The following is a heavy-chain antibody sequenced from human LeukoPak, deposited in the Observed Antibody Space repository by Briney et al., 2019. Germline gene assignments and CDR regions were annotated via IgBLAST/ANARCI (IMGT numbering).Heavy chain of an antibody. CDR2: IYYSGST. CDR3: ARHTIRGYDVSTFDY. V-gene: IGHV4-39*01. Sequence: SETLSLTCTVSGGSISSSSYYWGWIRQPPGKGREWIVSIYYSGSTYYNPSLKSRVTISVDTSKNQSSLKLSSVTAADTAVYYCARHTIRGYDVSTFDYWGQGTLVTVSS. J-gene: IGHJ4*02. D-gene: IGHD5-12*01. CDR1: GGSISSSSYY.